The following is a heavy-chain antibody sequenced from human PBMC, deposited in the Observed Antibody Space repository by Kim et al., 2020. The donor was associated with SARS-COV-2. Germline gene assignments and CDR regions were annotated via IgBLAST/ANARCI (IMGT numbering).Heavy chain of an antibody. Sequence: YYSGSTNYNPSLKGRVTMSVDTSKNQFSLKLNSVTAADTAVYYCARRYGELWGQGTLVTVSS. J-gene: IGHJ4*02. CDR3: ARRYGEL. D-gene: IGHD4-17*01. V-gene: IGHV4-4*06. CDR2: YYSGST.